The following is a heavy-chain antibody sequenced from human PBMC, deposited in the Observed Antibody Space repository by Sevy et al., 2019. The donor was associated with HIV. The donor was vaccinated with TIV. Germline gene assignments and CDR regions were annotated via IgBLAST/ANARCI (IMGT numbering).Heavy chain of an antibody. D-gene: IGHD1-26*01. CDR3: AKDLLVWEREDYINAFDI. J-gene: IGHJ3*02. Sequence: GESLKISCAASGFTFSSYAMSWVRQAPGKGLEWVSAISGSGGSTYYADSVKGRFTISRDNSKNTLSLQMNSLRAEDTAVYYCAKDLLVWEREDYINAFDIWGQGTMVTVSS. CDR1: GFTFSSYA. V-gene: IGHV3-23*01. CDR2: ISGSGGST.